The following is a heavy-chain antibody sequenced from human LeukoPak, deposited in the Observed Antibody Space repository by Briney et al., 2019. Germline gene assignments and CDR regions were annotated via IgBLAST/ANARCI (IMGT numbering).Heavy chain of an antibody. J-gene: IGHJ6*03. D-gene: IGHD3-3*01. Sequence: PGRSLRLSCAASGFTFPYYGMHWVRQAPGKGLEWVASIWYDGSNKYYVDSVKGRFTISRDNSKNTLFLQMNSLRVEDTAVYYCAKLPYDFWSGYYYYYMDVWGKGTTVTVSS. CDR1: GFTFPYYG. CDR2: IWYDGSNK. CDR3: AKLPYDFWSGYYYYYMDV. V-gene: IGHV3-33*06.